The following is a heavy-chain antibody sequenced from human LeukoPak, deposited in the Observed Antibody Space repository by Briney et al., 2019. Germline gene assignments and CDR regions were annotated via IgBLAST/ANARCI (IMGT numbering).Heavy chain of an antibody. Sequence: SETLSLTCTVSGGSISSYYWSWIRQPPGKGLEGIGYIYTSGSTNYNPSLKSRVTISVDTSKNQFSLKLSSVTAADTAVYYCARHLGIRFLEWFPFDPWGQGTLVTVSS. CDR3: ARHLGIRFLEWFPFDP. V-gene: IGHV4-4*09. J-gene: IGHJ5*02. CDR2: IYTSGST. D-gene: IGHD3-3*01. CDR1: GGSISSYY.